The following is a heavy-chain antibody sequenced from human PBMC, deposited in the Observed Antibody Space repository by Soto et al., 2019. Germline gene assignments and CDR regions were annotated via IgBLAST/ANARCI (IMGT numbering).Heavy chain of an antibody. CDR3: ARVRAAMGHFDY. V-gene: IGHV1-46*01. Sequence: ASVKVSCKASGYTLTSYYMHWVRQAPGQGLEWMGIINPSGGSTSYAQKFQGSVTMTRDTSTSTVYMELSSLRSEDTAVYYCARVRAAMGHFDYWGQGTLVTVSS. CDR2: INPSGGST. D-gene: IGHD5-18*01. J-gene: IGHJ4*02. CDR1: GYTLTSYY.